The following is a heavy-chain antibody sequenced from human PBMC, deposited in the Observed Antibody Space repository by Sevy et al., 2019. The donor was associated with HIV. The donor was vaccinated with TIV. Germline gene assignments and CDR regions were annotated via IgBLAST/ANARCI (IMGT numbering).Heavy chain of an antibody. CDR3: SRGGDFNDRSAKRDFDY. CDR1: GFTFSNYG. Sequence: GGSLRLSCAASGFTFSNYGMHWVRQAPGKGLEWVAVIWNDGSNKYYANSVKGRFTISRDNSKNTLYLQMNSLRVEDTAVYFCSRGGDFNDRSAKRDFDYWGQGTLVTVSS. V-gene: IGHV3-33*01. D-gene: IGHD3-22*01. J-gene: IGHJ4*02. CDR2: IWNDGSNK.